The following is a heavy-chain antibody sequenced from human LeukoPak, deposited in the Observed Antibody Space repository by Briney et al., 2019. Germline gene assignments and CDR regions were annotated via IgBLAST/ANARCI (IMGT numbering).Heavy chain of an antibody. CDR3: ARDHLHGSYSSSSGGAFDI. V-gene: IGHV3-30*04. D-gene: IGHD6-6*01. CDR1: GFPFSPYS. CDR2: ISYDGSNK. Sequence: GTSLRLSCAASGFPFSPYSMHWVRQAPGKGLEWVALISYDGSNKYYADSMKGRFTISRDKSKNTLYLQMNSLRAEDTAVYYCARDHLHGSYSSSSGGAFDIWGQGTMVTVSS. J-gene: IGHJ3*02.